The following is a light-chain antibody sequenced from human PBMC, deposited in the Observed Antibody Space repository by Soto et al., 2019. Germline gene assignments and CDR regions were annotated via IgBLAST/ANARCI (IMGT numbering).Light chain of an antibody. CDR3: QQYNNWPQT. CDR1: QSVSSN. J-gene: IGKJ4*01. Sequence: EIVMTKSPATLSVSPGERATLSCRASQSVSSNLAWYQQKPGQAPRLLIYGASTRATGIPARFSGSGSGTEFTLTISSLQSEDFAVYYCQQYNNWPQTFGGGTKV. V-gene: IGKV3-15*01. CDR2: GAS.